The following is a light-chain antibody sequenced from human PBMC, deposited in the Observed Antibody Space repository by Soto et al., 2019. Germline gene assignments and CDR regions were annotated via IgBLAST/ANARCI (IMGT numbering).Light chain of an antibody. Sequence: ELVLTQSPDSLSLSPGERATVSCRASQSIGSSLSWYQHRPGQSPRLLIYGASYRTSGIPDRFTGSGSGTHFTLTISKLEPEDFAVYYCQQNGSAPLYTFGQGTRVEI. CDR1: QSIGSS. CDR3: QQNGSAPLYT. J-gene: IGKJ2*01. CDR2: GAS. V-gene: IGKV3-20*01.